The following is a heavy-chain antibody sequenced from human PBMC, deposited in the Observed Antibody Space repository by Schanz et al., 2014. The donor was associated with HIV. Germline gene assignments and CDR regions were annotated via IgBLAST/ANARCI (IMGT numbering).Heavy chain of an antibody. Sequence: QVQLVQSGAEVKKPGSSVRVSCKASGETFSNYVISWVRQAPGQGLEWMGGIIPISGTANSAQKFQGRVTMTADKSTSAAYMELSSLRSEDTAVYYCVRGVIYYDSGSYYNYFDYWGQGTLVTVSS. CDR3: VRGVIYYDSGSYYNYFDY. J-gene: IGHJ4*02. CDR1: GETFSNYV. D-gene: IGHD3-10*01. CDR2: IIPISGTA. V-gene: IGHV1-69*06.